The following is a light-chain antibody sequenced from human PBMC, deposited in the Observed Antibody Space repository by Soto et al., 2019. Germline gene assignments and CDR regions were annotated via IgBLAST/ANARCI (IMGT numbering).Light chain of an antibody. V-gene: IGLV1-40*01. J-gene: IGLJ1*01. CDR3: QSYDSSLSGYV. Sequence: QSALTQPPSVSGAPGQRVTISCTGRSSNIGAGYDVHWYQQLPGTAPKLLIYANNYRPSGVPDRFSGSKSGTSASLAITGLQAEDEADYYCQSYDSSLSGYVFGTGTKATVL. CDR1: SSNIGAGYD. CDR2: ANN.